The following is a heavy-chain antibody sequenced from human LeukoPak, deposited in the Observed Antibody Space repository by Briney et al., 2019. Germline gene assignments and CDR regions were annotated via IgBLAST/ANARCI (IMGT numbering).Heavy chain of an antibody. CDR1: GFTFSSYV. D-gene: IGHD4-17*01. J-gene: IGHJ4*02. CDR3: VKHGEAFGDSRTDY. CDR2: ISGSGGST. Sequence: GGSLRLSCAASGFTFSSYVMSWVRQAPGKGLEWVSVISGSGGSTYYVDSVKGRFTISRDNAKTTLYPQMNSLRAEDTALYHRVKHGEAFGDSRTDYWGQGTLVTVSS. V-gene: IGHV3-23*01.